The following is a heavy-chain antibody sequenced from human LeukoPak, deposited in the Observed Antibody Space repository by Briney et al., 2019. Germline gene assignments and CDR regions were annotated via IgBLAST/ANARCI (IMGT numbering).Heavy chain of an antibody. V-gene: IGHV3-11*01. CDR3: ARLAVVTRALMDY. Sequence: GRSLRLSCAASGFTFSDYYMSWIRQAPGKGLEWVSYISSSGSTIYYADSVKGRFTISRDNAKNSLYLQMNSLRAEDTAVYYCARLAVVTRALMDYWGQGTLVTVSS. J-gene: IGHJ4*02. CDR2: ISSSGSTI. CDR1: GFTFSDYY. D-gene: IGHD4-23*01.